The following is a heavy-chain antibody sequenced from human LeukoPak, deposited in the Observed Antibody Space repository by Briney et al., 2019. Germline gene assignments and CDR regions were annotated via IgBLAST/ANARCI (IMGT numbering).Heavy chain of an antibody. CDR1: GGSISSYY. J-gene: IGHJ5*02. CDR2: IYTSGST. D-gene: IGHD5-12*01. V-gene: IGHV4-4*07. Sequence: SETLSLTCTVSGGSISSYYWSWIRQPAGKGLEWIGRIYTSGSTNYNPSLKSRVTMSVDTSKNQFSLKLSSVTAADTAVYYCARARGDIVAFWFDPWDQGTLVTVSS. CDR3: ARARGDIVAFWFDP.